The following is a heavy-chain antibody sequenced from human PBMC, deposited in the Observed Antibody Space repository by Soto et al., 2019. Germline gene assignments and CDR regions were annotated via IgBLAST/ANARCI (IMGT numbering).Heavy chain of an antibody. D-gene: IGHD3-10*01. CDR1: GFTFRWFG. J-gene: IGHJ4*02. V-gene: IGHV3-30*18. CDR3: AKGEVRGIIPSYFDY. CDR2: ISNDGSNE. Sequence: LRLSCAGSGFTFRWFGMNWVRQAPGKGLEWVARISNDGSNEYYVDSVKGRFTISRDNSKNTLYLQMDSLRAEDTAVYYCAKGEVRGIIPSYFDYWGLGTLVTVSS.